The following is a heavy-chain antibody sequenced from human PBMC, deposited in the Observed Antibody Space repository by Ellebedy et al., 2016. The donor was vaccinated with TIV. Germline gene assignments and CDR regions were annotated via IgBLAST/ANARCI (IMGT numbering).Heavy chain of an antibody. V-gene: IGHV3-30-3*01. J-gene: IGHJ4*02. D-gene: IGHD1-26*01. CDR2: ISYDGSNK. CDR1: GFTFTNYA. CDR3: ASTIVRANDY. Sequence: GGSLRLSCAASGFTFTNYAMHWVRQAPGKGLEWVAVISYDGSNKYYADSVKGRFTISRDNSKNTLYLQMNSLRAEDTAVYYCASTIVRANDYWGQGTLVTVSS.